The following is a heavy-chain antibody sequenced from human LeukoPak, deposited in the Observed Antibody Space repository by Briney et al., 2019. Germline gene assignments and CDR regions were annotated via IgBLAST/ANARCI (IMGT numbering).Heavy chain of an antibody. D-gene: IGHD6-13*01. V-gene: IGHV3-21*01. CDR1: GFTFSSYS. CDR2: ISSGSNDI. CDR3: ARSIGAAYFDN. Sequence: GGSLRLSCAGSGFTFSSYSMNWVRQAPGKGLEWVSFISSGSNDIYYADSVKGRFTISRDNAKNSLYLEMNSLRAEDTAVYYCARSIGAAYFDNWDQGTLVTVSS. J-gene: IGHJ4*02.